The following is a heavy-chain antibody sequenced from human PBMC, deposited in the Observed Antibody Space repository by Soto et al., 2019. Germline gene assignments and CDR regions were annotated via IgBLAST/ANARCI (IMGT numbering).Heavy chain of an antibody. CDR3: ARGGVSTRTFDY. J-gene: IGHJ4*02. Sequence: PGESLKISCKGSGYNFAGYWIAWVRQMPGKGLELMGIIYPSDSDTRYRPSFQGQVTISADKSISSAYLQWSSLRASNTAMYYCARGGVSTRTFDYWGQGTPVTVSS. D-gene: IGHD3-3*01. CDR1: GYNFAGYW. V-gene: IGHV5-51*01. CDR2: IYPSDSDT.